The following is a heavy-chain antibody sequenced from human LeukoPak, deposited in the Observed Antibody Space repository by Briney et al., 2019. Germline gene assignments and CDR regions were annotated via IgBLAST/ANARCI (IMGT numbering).Heavy chain of an antibody. Sequence: RPGGSLRLSCAASGFTFSSYAMSWVRQAPGKGLEWVSAISGSGGSTYYADSVKGRFTISRDNSKNTLYLQMNSLRAEDTAVYYCAKDISYYYDSSGYYPTWGQGTLVTVSS. CDR2: ISGSGGST. D-gene: IGHD3-22*01. CDR1: GFTFSSYA. J-gene: IGHJ5*02. V-gene: IGHV3-23*01. CDR3: AKDISYYYDSSGYYPT.